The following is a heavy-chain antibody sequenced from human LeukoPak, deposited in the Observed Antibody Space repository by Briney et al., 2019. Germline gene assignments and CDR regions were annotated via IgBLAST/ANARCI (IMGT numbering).Heavy chain of an antibody. CDR3: ASVYGSGSYEFDY. CDR2: IYYSGST. CDR1: GGSLSSSSYY. J-gene: IGHJ4*02. Sequence: SETLSLTCTVSGGSLSSSSYYWGWIRQPPGKGLEWIGSIYYSGSTYYDPSLKSRVTISVDTSKNQFSLYLSSVTAADTAVYYCASVYGSGSYEFDYWAQGTLVTVSS. V-gene: IGHV4-39*01. D-gene: IGHD3-10*01.